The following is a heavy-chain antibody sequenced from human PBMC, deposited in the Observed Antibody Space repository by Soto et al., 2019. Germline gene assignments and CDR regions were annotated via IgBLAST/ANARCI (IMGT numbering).Heavy chain of an antibody. CDR2: ISGYNGNT. Sequence: ASVKVSCKASGGTFSTSTFTWVRQAPGQGLEWMGWISGYNGNTNYAQKLQGRVTMTTDTSTSTAYMELRSLRSDDTAVYYCAREGPTSLNWGQGTLVTVSS. J-gene: IGHJ4*02. D-gene: IGHD2-2*01. CDR3: AREGPTSLN. CDR1: GGTFSTST. V-gene: IGHV1-18*04.